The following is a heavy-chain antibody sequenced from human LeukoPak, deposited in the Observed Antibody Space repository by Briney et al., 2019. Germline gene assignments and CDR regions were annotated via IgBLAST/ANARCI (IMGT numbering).Heavy chain of an antibody. D-gene: IGHD3-16*02. CDR2: ISGGGGST. J-gene: IGHJ4*02. Sequence: GGSLRLSCAASGFTFSSYAITWVRQAPGKGLEWVSVISGGGGSTSYADSVKGRFTISRDNSKNTLYLQMNSLRAEDTAVYYCAKVLRSDYVWGSYRYPDYWGQGTLVTVSS. V-gene: IGHV3-23*01. CDR1: GFTFSSYA. CDR3: AKVLRSDYVWGSYRYPDY.